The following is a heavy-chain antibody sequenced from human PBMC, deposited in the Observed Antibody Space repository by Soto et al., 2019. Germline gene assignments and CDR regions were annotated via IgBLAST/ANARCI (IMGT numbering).Heavy chain of an antibody. CDR1: GFTFSSYD. D-gene: IGHD6-19*01. CDR3: ARDDEYSIGWSDY. CDR2: ISYDGSNK. J-gene: IGHJ4*02. Sequence: GGSLRLSCAASGFTFSSYDMHWVRQAPGKGLEWVAVISYDGSNKYYADSLKGRFTISRDNSKNTLYLQMNSLRADDTAVYYCARDDEYSIGWSDYWGQGTLVTVSS. V-gene: IGHV3-30*03.